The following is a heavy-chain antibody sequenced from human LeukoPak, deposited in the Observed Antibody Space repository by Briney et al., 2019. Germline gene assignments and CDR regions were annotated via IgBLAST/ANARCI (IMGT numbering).Heavy chain of an antibody. D-gene: IGHD3-16*01. J-gene: IGHJ4*02. V-gene: IGHV5-51*01. CDR3: ARHIMIEGFDY. CDR2: IYPGESDT. Sequence: GESLKISCKGSGYSFTSYWIGWVRQMPGKGLEWMGIIYPGESDTRYSPSFQGKVTISADKSISTAYLQWSSLKASDTAMYYCARHIMIEGFDYWGQGTLVTVSS. CDR1: GYSFTSYW.